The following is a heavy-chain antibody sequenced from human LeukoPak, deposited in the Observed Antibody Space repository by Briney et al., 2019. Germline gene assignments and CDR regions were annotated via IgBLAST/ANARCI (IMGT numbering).Heavy chain of an antibody. D-gene: IGHD2-2*02. CDR3: ARDGSGYCSSTSCYTAEFFDY. CDR1: GFTFSDYY. J-gene: IGHJ4*02. V-gene: IGHV3-11*01. Sequence: KPGGSLRLSSAASGFTFSDYYMSWIRQAPGKGLEWVSYISSSSSTIYYADSVKGRFTISRDNAKNSLYLQMNSLRAEDTAVYYCARDGSGYCSSTSCYTAEFFDYWGQGTLVTVSS. CDR2: ISSSSSTI.